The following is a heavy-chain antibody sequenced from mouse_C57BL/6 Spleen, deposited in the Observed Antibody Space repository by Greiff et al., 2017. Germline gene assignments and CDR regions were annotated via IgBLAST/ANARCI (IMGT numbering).Heavy chain of an antibody. CDR3: VRQGSYYGYDEGFDY. CDR2: IRSKSNNYAT. V-gene: IGHV10-1*01. CDR1: GFSFNTYA. Sequence: EVQVVESGGGLVQPKGSLKLSCAASGFSFNTYAMNWVRQAPGKGLEWVARIRSKSNNYATYYADSVKDRFTISRDDSESMRYLQMNNLKTEDTAMYYCVRQGSYYGYDEGFDYWGQGTTLTVSS. D-gene: IGHD2-2*01. J-gene: IGHJ2*01.